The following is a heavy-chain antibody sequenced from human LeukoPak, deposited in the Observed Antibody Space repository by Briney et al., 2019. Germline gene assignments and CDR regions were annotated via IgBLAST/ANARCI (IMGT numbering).Heavy chain of an antibody. CDR1: GYTFTRDW. CDR3: DRKNWGPLNS. Sequence: GESLRISCKGAGYTFTRDWIASGRQMPGKGLELMGIIYPGDSHSIYRPSFQSQVTMSADKSINTAYLQWSSLKASDTAMSYCDRKNWGPLNSWGQGTLVTVSS. D-gene: IGHD7-27*01. CDR2: IYPGDSHS. V-gene: IGHV5-51*01. J-gene: IGHJ4*02.